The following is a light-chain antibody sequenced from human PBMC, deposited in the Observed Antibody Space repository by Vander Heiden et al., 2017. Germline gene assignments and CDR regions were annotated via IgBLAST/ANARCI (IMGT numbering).Light chain of an antibody. CDR3: SSYTSTSTLYV. J-gene: IGLJ1*01. Sequence: QSALTPPASVSGSPGPSTTIPCSGTSSDIGAYNYVSWFQQHPDKAAKLIIQEVSIRPSGVSKRFSGSKSGSTATLTISGLLPEHDADYFCSSYTSTSTLYVFGTGTKVTVL. CDR2: EVS. V-gene: IGLV2-14*01. CDR1: SSDIGAYNY.